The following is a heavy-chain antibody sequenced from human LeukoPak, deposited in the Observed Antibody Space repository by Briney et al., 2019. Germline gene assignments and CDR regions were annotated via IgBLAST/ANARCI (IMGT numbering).Heavy chain of an antibody. V-gene: IGHV4-34*01. Sequence: PSETLSLTCAVYGGSFSGYYWSWIRQPPGKGLEWIGEINHSGSTNYNPSLKSRVTISVDTSKNQFSLKLSSVTAADTAVYYCARSGVSGRMTTVVTPRRYLDYWGQGTLVTVSS. D-gene: IGHD4-23*01. CDR1: GGSFSGYY. J-gene: IGHJ4*02. CDR3: ARSGVSGRMTTVVTPRRYLDY. CDR2: INHSGST.